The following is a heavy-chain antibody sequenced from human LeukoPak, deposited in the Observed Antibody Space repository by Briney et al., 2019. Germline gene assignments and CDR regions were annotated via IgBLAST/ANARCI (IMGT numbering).Heavy chain of an antibody. D-gene: IGHD4-23*01. V-gene: IGHV4-34*12. J-gene: IGHJ4*02. CDR3: ASGAWATRLNS. CDR1: GESLNYYY. CDR2: IFDGKTI. Sequence: PSETLSLTCAGYGESLNYYYWSWIRQSPGNGLEWIGDIFDGKTINYNPSLKSRVTISAATSSQQFSLNLKSVTAADTAVYFCASGAWATRLNSWAQGALVIVSS.